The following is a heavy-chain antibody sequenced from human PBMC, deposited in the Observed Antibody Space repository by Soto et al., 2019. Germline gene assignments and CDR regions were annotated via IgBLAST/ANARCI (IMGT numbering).Heavy chain of an antibody. CDR2: ISAYNGNT. D-gene: IGHD6-19*01. CDR1: GYTFTSYG. Sequence: QVQLVQSGAEVKKPGASVKVPCKASGYTFTSYGISWVRQAPGQGLEWMGWISAYNGNTNYAQKLQGRVTMTTDTSTSTAYMELRSLRSDDTAVYYCARGLGVSEQWLVGTDAFDIWGQGTMVTVSS. V-gene: IGHV1-18*01. CDR3: ARGLGVSEQWLVGTDAFDI. J-gene: IGHJ3*02.